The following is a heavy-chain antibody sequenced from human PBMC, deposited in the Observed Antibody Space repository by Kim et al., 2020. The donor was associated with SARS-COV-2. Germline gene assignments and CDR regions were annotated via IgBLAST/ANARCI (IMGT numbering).Heavy chain of an antibody. CDR3: AKRLGGSGWYYFDY. Sequence: ADSMKRLITFSRDHSKNPLCLQMNSLRAEDTAVYYCAKRLGGSGWYYFDYWGQGTLVIVSS. V-gene: IGHV3-23*01. J-gene: IGHJ4*02. D-gene: IGHD6-19*01.